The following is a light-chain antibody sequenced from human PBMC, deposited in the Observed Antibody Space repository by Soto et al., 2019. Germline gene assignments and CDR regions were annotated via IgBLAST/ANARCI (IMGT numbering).Light chain of an antibody. J-gene: IGKJ1*01. Sequence: EIVLTQSPGTLSLSPGERATLSCRASQSVSSSHLAWYQQEPGQAPRLLIFGAASRATGIPDRFGGSGSGTDFTHPITALETEDFAVYFCQQYGSSPTTFGQGTKVE. CDR2: GAA. CDR3: QQYGSSPTT. V-gene: IGKV3-20*01. CDR1: QSVSSSH.